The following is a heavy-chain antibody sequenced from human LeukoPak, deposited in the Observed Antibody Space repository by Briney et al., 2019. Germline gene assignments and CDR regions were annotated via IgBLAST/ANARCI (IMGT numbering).Heavy chain of an antibody. CDR2: IYYSGST. V-gene: IGHV4-59*11. CDR3: ARVLGDEIFGVASYYMDV. J-gene: IGHJ6*03. Sequence: SETLSLTCTVSGGSISSHYWSWIRQPPGKGLEWIGYIYYSGSTNYNPSLKSRVTISVDTSKNQFSLKLSSVTAADTAVYYCARVLGDEIFGVASYYMDVWGKGTTLSVSS. CDR1: GGSISSHY. D-gene: IGHD3-3*01.